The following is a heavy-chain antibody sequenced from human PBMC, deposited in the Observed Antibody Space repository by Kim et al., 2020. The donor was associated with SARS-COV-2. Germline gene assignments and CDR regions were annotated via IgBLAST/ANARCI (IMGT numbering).Heavy chain of an antibody. CDR3: ARDRRRYYYGSGPGGY. D-gene: IGHD3-10*01. J-gene: IGHJ4*02. V-gene: IGHV3-21*01. Sequence: VKGRCTISRDKAKNSLYLQMISLRAEDTAVYYCARDRRRYYYGSGPGGYWGQGTLVTVSS.